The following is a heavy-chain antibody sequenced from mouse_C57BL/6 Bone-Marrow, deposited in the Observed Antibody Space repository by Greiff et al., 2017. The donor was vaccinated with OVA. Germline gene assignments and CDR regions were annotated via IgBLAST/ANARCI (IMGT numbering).Heavy chain of an antibody. CDR2: IRLKSDNYAT. Sequence: EVKVEESGGGLVQPGGSMKLSCVASGFTFSNYWMNWVRQSPEKGLEWVAQIRLKSDNYATHYAESVKGRFTISRDDSRSSVYQQMKNLRAEDTGIYYCTGTGALAYWGQGTLVTVAA. CDR3: TGTGALAY. CDR1: GFTFSNYW. J-gene: IGHJ3*01. V-gene: IGHV6-3*01. D-gene: IGHD4-1*01.